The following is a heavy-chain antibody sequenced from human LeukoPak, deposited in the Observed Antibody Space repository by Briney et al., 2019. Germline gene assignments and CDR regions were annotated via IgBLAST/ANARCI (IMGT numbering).Heavy chain of an antibody. D-gene: IGHD3-22*01. CDR2: IKPDGSEK. J-gene: IGHJ4*02. CDR3: ARGGVVVITTYYFDY. Sequence: GGSLRLSCAASGLTFSGYWMNWVRQAPGKGLEWVANIKPDGSEKYYVDSVKGRFTISRDNAKNSLYLQMNSLRAEDTAVYYCARGGVVVITTYYFDYWGQGTLVTVSS. V-gene: IGHV3-7*02. CDR1: GLTFSGYW.